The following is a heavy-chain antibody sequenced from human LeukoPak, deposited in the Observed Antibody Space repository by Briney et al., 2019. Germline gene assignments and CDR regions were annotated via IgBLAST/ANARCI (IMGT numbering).Heavy chain of an antibody. D-gene: IGHD2-15*01. CDR2: ISRSSSYI. V-gene: IGHV3-21*01. CDR3: AREDCSGGSCYATFDY. J-gene: IGHJ4*02. Sequence: GWSVSLSRAACGFTLRSYCMNWVRQAPGKGREWASSISRSSSYIYYADSVKGRFTISRDNANNSLYLQMNSLRAEDTAVYYCAREDCSGGSCYATFDYWGQGTLVTVSS. CDR1: GFTLRSYC.